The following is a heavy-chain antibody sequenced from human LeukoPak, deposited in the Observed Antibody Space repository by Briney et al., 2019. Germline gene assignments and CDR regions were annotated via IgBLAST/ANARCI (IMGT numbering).Heavy chain of an antibody. CDR2: IWNDGGNT. D-gene: IGHD6-13*01. CDR3: ARDRGSRWFGPIDY. Sequence: PGRSLRLSCAASGFTFSSHGMHWVRQAPGKGLERVAVIWNDGGNTYHADSVKGRFTISRDNSKNTLHLQMNSLRAEDTAVYYCARDRGSRWFGPIDYWGLGTLVTVSS. V-gene: IGHV3-33*01. J-gene: IGHJ4*02. CDR1: GFTFSSHG.